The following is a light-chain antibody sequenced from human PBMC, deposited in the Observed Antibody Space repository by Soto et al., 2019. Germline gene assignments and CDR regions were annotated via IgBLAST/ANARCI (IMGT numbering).Light chain of an antibody. Sequence: EIVLTQSPGTLSLSPGERATLSCRASQSVSFSYLAWYQQKPGQAPRLLIYGASRRATGIPDRFSDSGYGPDFTLTISRLEPEYFAVYYCQQYGSSHSFGQGTKVEIK. CDR1: QSVSFSY. J-gene: IGKJ1*01. CDR3: QQYGSSHS. CDR2: GAS. V-gene: IGKV3-20*01.